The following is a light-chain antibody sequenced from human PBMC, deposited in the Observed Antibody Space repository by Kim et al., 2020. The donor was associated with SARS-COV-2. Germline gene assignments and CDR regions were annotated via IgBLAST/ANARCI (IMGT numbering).Light chain of an antibody. CDR1: SSDVGGYNY. J-gene: IGLJ1*01. V-gene: IGLV2-14*03. CDR3: SSYTSSSTPYV. CDR2: DVS. Sequence: SLPISCTGTSSDVGGYNYVSWYQQHPGKAPKLMIYDVSNRPSGVSNRFSGSKSGNTASLTISGLQAEDEADYYCSSYTSSSTPYVFGTGTKVTVL.